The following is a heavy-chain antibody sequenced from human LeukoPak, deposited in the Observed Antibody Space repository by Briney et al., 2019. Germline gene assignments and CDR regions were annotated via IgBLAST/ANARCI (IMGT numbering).Heavy chain of an antibody. CDR2: INPNSGGT. CDR1: GYTFTGYY. J-gene: IGHJ4*02. D-gene: IGHD3-9*01. CDR3: ARVRGFRYDILTGYPQGDGYYFDY. Sequence: ASVKVSCKASGYTFTGYYMHWVRQAPGQGLECMGWINPNSGGTNYAQKFQGRVTMTRDTSISTAYMELSRLRSDDTAVYYCARVRGFRYDILTGYPQGDGYYFDYWGQGTLVTVSS. V-gene: IGHV1-2*02.